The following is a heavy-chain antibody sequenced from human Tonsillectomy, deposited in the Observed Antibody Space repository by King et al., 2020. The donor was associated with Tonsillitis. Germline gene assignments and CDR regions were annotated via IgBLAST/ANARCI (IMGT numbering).Heavy chain of an antibody. Sequence: EVQLQESGGGLVQPGGSLRLPCAASGFTFKNYAMTWVRQAPGEGLDWVSHISSGGTTYYADSVKGRFTISRDNSKNTLYLQMNKLRADDTAVYYCAKSADGSGGYSIDYWGQGTLVTVSS. CDR2: ISSGGTT. D-gene: IGHD3-10*01. J-gene: IGHJ4*02. CDR1: GFTFKNYA. CDR3: AKSADGSGGYSIDY. V-gene: IGHV3-23*01.